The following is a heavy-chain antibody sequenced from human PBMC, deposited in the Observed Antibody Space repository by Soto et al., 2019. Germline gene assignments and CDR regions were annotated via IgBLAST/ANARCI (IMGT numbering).Heavy chain of an antibody. CDR2: ISPSFGTA. V-gene: IGHV1-69*01. Sequence: QVQLVQSGAEVRKPGSSVKVSCKASGGTFSRHAISWVRQAPGQGLEWMGGISPSFGTANHAQKFQGRVTIIADESTRTVDMELSSLRSEDTAMYYCARGWGYDSNDYYYAYWGQGTLVIVSS. J-gene: IGHJ4*02. D-gene: IGHD3-22*01. CDR3: ARGWGYDSNDYYYAY. CDR1: GGTFSRHA.